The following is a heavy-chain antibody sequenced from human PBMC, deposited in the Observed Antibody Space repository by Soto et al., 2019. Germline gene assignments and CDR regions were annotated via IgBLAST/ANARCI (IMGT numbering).Heavy chain of an antibody. J-gene: IGHJ5*02. CDR3: ARDPRIAAAGGWFDP. CDR2: IYHSGST. Sequence: PSETLSLTCAVSGGSISSGGYSWSWILQPPGKGLEWIGYIYHSGSTYYNPSLKSRVTISVDRSKNQFSLKLSSVTAADTAVYYCARDPRIAAAGGWFDPWGQGTLVTVSS. V-gene: IGHV4-30-2*01. D-gene: IGHD6-13*01. CDR1: GGSISSGGYS.